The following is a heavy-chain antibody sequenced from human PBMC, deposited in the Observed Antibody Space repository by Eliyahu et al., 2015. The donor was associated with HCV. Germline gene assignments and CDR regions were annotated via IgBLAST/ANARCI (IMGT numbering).Heavy chain of an antibody. CDR1: GFXXSTXX. Sequence: EVRLVESGGGLVQPGGSLRLSCAASGFXXSTXXXPWVRQAPGTGLEGVANINQXGSDKYYVDSVKGRFTVSRDNARNSLFLQMNSLRDEDTAVYYCARRESVVNDHYYYYYGMDVWGPGTTVTVTS. V-gene: IGHV3-7*01. CDR3: ARRESVVNDHYYYYYGMDV. D-gene: IGHD1-1*01. CDR2: INQXGSDK. J-gene: IGHJ6*02.